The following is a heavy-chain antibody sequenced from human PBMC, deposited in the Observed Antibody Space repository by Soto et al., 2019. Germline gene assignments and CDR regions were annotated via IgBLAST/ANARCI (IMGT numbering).Heavy chain of an antibody. CDR1: NFVFKSYS. V-gene: IGHV3-30-3*01. D-gene: IGHD3-3*01. Sequence: QLVESGEAVAQLKRPLELPGTAPNFVFKSYSFHWFPRPPGRGLEWLALISYDGGNKYYADSVKGRFTISRDNSKDTLFLQMNSLRPEDTAVYYCARDKDQYDFWGGTLDSWGQGTLVTVSS. CDR2: ISYDGGNK. J-gene: IGHJ4*02. CDR3: ARDKDQYDFWGGTLDS.